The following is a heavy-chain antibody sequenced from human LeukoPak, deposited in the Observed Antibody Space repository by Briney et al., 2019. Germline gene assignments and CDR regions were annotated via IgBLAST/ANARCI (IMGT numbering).Heavy chain of an antibody. D-gene: IGHD3-16*01. Sequence: PSETLSLTCSVSYSSFSSDYFWGWIRHPPGKGLEWIGSISHSGSTYYNPSLKSRFTISLDTSKNQFSLRLRSVTAADTAVYFCAREMIHRGSDVYFDYWGQGSLVTVS. CDR2: ISHSGST. CDR1: YSSFSSDYF. CDR3: AREMIHRGSDVYFDY. J-gene: IGHJ4*02. V-gene: IGHV4-38-2*02.